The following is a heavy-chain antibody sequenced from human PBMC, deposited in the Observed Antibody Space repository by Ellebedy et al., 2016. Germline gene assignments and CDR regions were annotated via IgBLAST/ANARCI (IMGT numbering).Heavy chain of an antibody. V-gene: IGHV3-15*01. D-gene: IGHD3-22*01. CDR1: GFTFSTAW. CDR2: IKSKTDGGTT. CDR3: TTVSMIVVIDDYDFDY. Sequence: GGSLRLSCAASGFTFSTAWMSWVRQAPGKGLEWVGRIKSKTDGGTTDYAAPVKGRFTISRDDSKNTLYLQMNSLKAEDTAVYYCTTVSMIVVIDDYDFDYWGQGTLVTVSS. J-gene: IGHJ4*02.